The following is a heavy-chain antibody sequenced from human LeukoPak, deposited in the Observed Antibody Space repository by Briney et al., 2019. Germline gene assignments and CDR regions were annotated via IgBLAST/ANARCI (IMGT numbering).Heavy chain of an antibody. Sequence: GGSLRLSCAASGITFSSYAMAWVRQAPGKGLECVSVISGRGGTTHYADSVKGHFTISRDNSKNTLYLQMNSLRAEDAAVYFCAKGHSDYGTGFGCWGQGTLVTVSS. D-gene: IGHD4-17*01. CDR1: GITFSSYA. CDR3: AKGHSDYGTGFGC. J-gene: IGHJ4*02. V-gene: IGHV3-23*01. CDR2: ISGRGGTT.